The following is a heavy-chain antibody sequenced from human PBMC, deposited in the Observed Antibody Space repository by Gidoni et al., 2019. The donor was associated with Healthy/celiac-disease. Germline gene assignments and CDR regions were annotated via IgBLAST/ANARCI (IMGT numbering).Heavy chain of an antibody. J-gene: IGHJ6*02. CDR1: GFPFAAYA. V-gene: IGHV3-9*01. Sequence: EVPLVESGGGLVQPGRSLRLSCAPSGFPFAAYAMHWVRRAPGKGGEWVSGISWMSGSIGYADYGKGRFSISRDNAKKSLYLQMKSLRAEDTALYYCAKDRSRSSSSYGMDVWGQGTTVTVSS. CDR2: ISWMSGSI. CDR3: AKDRSRSSSSYGMDV. D-gene: IGHD6-6*01.